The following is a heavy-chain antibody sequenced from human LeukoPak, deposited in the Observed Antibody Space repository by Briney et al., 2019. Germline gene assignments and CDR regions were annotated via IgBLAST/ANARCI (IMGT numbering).Heavy chain of an antibody. CDR2: IKQDGSEK. V-gene: IGHV3-7*01. CDR1: GFIFSSYW. Sequence: GGSLRLSCAASGFIFSSYWMSWVRQAPGKGLEWVANIKQDGSEKYYVDSVKGRFTISRDNAKNSLYLQMNSLRAEDTAVYYCAEGFTGSYSFDYWGQGTLVTVSS. D-gene: IGHD1-26*01. J-gene: IGHJ4*02. CDR3: AEGFTGSYSFDY.